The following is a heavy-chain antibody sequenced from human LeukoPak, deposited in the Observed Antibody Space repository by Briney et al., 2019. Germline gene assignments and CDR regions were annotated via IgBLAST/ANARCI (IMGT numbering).Heavy chain of an antibody. J-gene: IGHJ4*02. CDR3: ARDEWVGDVGYDY. D-gene: IGHD3-10*01. V-gene: IGHV3-53*01. CDR1: GFTVSSNY. Sequence: GGSLRLSCAASGFTVSSNYMSWVRQAPGKGLEWVSVIYSGGSTYFADSVKGRFTISRDNSKNTLYLQMNSLRAEDTAVYYCARDEWVGDVGYDYWGQGTLVTVSS. CDR2: IYSGGST.